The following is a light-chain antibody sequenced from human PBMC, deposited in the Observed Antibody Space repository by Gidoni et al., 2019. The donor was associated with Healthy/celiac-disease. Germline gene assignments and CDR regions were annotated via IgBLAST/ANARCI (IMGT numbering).Light chain of an antibody. CDR3: QQSYSTPPT. V-gene: IGKV1-39*01. CDR1: QSISSY. J-gene: IGKJ4*02. Sequence: IQKTPSPSSLSASVGDRVTITCRASQSISSYLNWYQQKPGKAPKLLIYAASSLQSGVPSRFSGSGSGTDFTLTISSLQPEDFATYYCQQSYSTPPTFXGXTKVEIK. CDR2: AAS.